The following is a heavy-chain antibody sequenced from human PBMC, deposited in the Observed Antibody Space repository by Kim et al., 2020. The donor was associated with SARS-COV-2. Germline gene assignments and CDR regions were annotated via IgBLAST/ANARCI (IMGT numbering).Heavy chain of an antibody. CDR2: GRT. CDR3: ARMPYGGFDY. J-gene: IGHJ4*02. Sequence: GRTYYNPSLKSRVTIFIDTSKSQFSLRLSSVTAADTALYFCARMPYGGFDYWGQGTLVTVSS. V-gene: IGHV4-59*01. D-gene: IGHD3-16*01.